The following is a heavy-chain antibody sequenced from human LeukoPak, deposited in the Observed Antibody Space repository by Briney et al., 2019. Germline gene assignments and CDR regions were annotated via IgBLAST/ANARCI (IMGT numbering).Heavy chain of an antibody. V-gene: IGHV4-59*01. CDR3: ARGQYDVLTRSYYFNY. CDR2: VYNSGST. Sequence: SXXXSLTCXVSGASICTYYWSWIRQPPGKGLEWIGYVYNSGSTNYNPSLKSRVTISVDTAKNQFSLNLNSVTAADTAIYYCARGQYDVLTRSYYFNYWGQGILVTXSS. CDR1: GASICTYY. D-gene: IGHD3-9*01. J-gene: IGHJ4*02.